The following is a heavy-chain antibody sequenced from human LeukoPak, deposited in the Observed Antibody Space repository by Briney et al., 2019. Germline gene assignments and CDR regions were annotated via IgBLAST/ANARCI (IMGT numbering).Heavy chain of an antibody. CDR2: ISGSGGST. Sequence: GGSLRLSCAASGFTFSSYAMSWVRQAPGKGLEWVSAISGSGGSTYYADSVKGRFTISRDNSKNTLYLQMNSLRAEDTAVYYCAKEQPYMIVVLTAFDYWGQGTLVTVSS. CDR3: AKEQPYMIVVLTAFDY. D-gene: IGHD3-22*01. V-gene: IGHV3-23*01. CDR1: GFTFSSYA. J-gene: IGHJ4*02.